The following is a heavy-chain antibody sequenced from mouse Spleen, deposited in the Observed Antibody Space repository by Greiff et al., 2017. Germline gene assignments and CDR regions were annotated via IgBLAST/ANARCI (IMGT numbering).Heavy chain of an antibody. Sequence: QVQLQQSGPGLVAPSQSLSITCTVSGFSLTDYGVSWIRQPPGKGLEWLGVIWGGGSTYYNSALKSRLSISKDNSKSQVFLKMNSLQTDDTAMYYCAKSSAYYGNYGSYFDYWGQGTTLTVSS. CDR1: GFSLTDYG. CDR2: IWGGGST. J-gene: IGHJ2*01. V-gene: IGHV2-6-5*01. D-gene: IGHD2-10*01. CDR3: AKSSAYYGNYGSYFDY.